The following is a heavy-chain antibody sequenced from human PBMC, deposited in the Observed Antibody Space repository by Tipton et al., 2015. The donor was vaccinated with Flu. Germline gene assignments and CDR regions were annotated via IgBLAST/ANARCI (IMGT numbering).Heavy chain of an antibody. CDR1: GVPVLNDNW. CDR2: VYHTGTS. Sequence: GLVKPSGTLSLTCADSGVPVLNDNWWTWVRQSPGKGLEWIGEVYHTGTSNYNPSLKSRVSISVDESNNQFSLKVTSVTAADTAVYYCASGGDGSGAIGPPLFDFWGQGTLVTVSS. D-gene: IGHD3-16*01. V-gene: IGHV4-4*02. CDR3: ASGGDGSGAIGPPLFDF. J-gene: IGHJ4*02.